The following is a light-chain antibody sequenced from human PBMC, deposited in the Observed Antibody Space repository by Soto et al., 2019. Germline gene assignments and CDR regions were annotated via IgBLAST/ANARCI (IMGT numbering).Light chain of an antibody. J-gene: IGKJ5*01. CDR3: QQRSNGPPIT. CDR2: DAS. CDR1: QSVSSN. V-gene: IGKV3-11*01. Sequence: TQSPATLSVSPGERATLSCRASQSVSSNLGWYQQKPGQAPRLLIYDASNRATGIPARFSGSGSGTDFTLTISSLEPEDFAVYYCQQRSNGPPITFGQGTRLEI.